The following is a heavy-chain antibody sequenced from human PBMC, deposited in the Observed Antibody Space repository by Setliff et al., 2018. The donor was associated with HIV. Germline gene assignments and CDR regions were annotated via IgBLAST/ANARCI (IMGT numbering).Heavy chain of an antibody. CDR2: VYHSGGT. Sequence: ASETLSLTCTVSGGSISSFSYYWAWIRQSPGKGLEWIGNVYHSGGTDYNPSLRSRVSISVDTSTNQFSLSLASVTAADTAVYYCTRRFEKWLAFDYWGQGTLVTV. CDR1: GGSISSFSYY. D-gene: IGHD6-19*01. J-gene: IGHJ4*02. V-gene: IGHV4-39*01. CDR3: TRRFEKWLAFDY.